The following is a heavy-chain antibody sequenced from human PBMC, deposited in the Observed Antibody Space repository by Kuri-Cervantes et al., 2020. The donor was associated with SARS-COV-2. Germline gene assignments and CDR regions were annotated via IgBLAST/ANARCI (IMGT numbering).Heavy chain of an antibody. CDR2: ISSNGGST. V-gene: IGHV3-64*04. D-gene: IGHD2-15*01. CDR1: GFSFSSYA. Sequence: GESLKISCAASGFSFSSYAMHWVRQAPGKGLEYVSAISSNGGSTYYADSVKGRFTISRGNSKNTLYLQMNSLRAEDTAVYYCAKDRAEGYCSGGSCYPAGLFDPWGQGTLVTVSS. CDR3: AKDRAEGYCSGGSCYPAGLFDP. J-gene: IGHJ5*02.